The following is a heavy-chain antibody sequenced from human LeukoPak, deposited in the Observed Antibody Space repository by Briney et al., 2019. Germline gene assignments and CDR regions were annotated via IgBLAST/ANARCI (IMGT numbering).Heavy chain of an antibody. CDR3: ARDGGYSRGYGLDY. CDR1: GFSISNIY. J-gene: IGHJ4*02. D-gene: IGHD5-18*01. CDR2: IYGGDRT. Sequence: LSGGSLRLSCAASGFSISNIYMSWVRQAPGKGLEWVSVIYGGDRTFYTDSVKDRFTISRDTSKNTVYLQMNSLRPDDTAVYYCARDGGYSRGYGLDYWGQGTQVTVSS. V-gene: IGHV3-66*01.